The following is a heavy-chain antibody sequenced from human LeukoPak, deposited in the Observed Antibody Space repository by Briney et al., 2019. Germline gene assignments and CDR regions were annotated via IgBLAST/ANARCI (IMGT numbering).Heavy chain of an antibody. CDR2: IYYSGST. CDR3: ARVDTQDYYYMNV. CDR1: GGSISSYY. V-gene: IGHV4-59*01. J-gene: IGHJ6*03. Sequence: SETLSLTCTVSGGSISSYYWSWIRQPPGKGLEWIGYIYYSGSTNYNPSLKSRVTISVDTSKNQFSLKLSSVTAADTAVYYCARVDTQDYYYMNVWGKGTTVTIPS. D-gene: IGHD5-18*01.